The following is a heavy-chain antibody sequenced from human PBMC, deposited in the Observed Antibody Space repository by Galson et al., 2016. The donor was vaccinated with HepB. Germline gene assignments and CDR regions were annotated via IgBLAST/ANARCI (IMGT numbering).Heavy chain of an antibody. CDR2: VSPYNGDT. D-gene: IGHD4-17*01. J-gene: IGHJ4*01. Sequence: SVKVSCKASGYTFTSYAITWVRQAPGQGLEWMGWVSPYNGDTNYAQKFQGRVTMTTDTSTSTAYMELRSLTSDDTAFYYCARVLPSFFGDPNIYWGQGTLVTVSS. CDR1: GYTFTSYA. CDR3: ARVLPSFFGDPNIY. V-gene: IGHV1-18*04.